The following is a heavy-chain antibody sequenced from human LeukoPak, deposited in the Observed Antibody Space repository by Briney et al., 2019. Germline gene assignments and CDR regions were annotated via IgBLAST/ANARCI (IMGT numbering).Heavy chain of an antibody. CDR3: AKGVSGWPYYFDY. CDR1: GFTFSTYA. V-gene: IGHV3-23*01. J-gene: IGHJ4*02. D-gene: IGHD6-19*01. Sequence: GGSLRLSCAASGFTFSTYAMSWVRQTPGKGLEWVSAIGDDGATTYYADSVKGRFTISRDNSKNALYLQMNSLRAEDTAVYYCAKGVSGWPYYFDYWGRGTLVTVSS. CDR2: IGDDGATT.